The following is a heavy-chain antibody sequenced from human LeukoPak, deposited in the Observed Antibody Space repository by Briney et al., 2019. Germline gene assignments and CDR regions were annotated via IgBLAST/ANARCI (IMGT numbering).Heavy chain of an antibody. CDR2: IIPIFGTA. Sequence: SVKVSCKASGYTFTSYGISCVRQAPGQGLEWMGGIIPIFGTANYAQKFQGRVTITADESTSTAYMELSSLRSEDTAVYYCARSGMTTVSLFDYWGQGTLVTVSS. D-gene: IGHD4-17*01. CDR3: ARSGMTTVSLFDY. J-gene: IGHJ4*02. CDR1: GYTFTSYG. V-gene: IGHV1-69*13.